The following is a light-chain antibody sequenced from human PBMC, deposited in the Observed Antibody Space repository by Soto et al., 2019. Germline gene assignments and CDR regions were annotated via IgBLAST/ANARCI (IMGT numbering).Light chain of an antibody. CDR1: SSNIGAGYD. CDR3: QSYDSSLSGSV. CDR2: GNS. V-gene: IGLV1-40*01. Sequence: QSALTQPPSVSGAPGKRVTISCTGSSSNIGAGYDVHWYQQLPGTAPKLLIYGNSNRPSAVPDRFSGSKSGTSASLAITGLQADDESDYYCQSYDSSLSGSVFGTGTKVTVL. J-gene: IGLJ1*01.